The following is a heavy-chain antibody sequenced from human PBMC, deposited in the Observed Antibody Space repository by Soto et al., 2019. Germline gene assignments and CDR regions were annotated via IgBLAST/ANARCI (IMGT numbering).Heavy chain of an antibody. CDR1: GYTFTSYP. J-gene: IGHJ4*02. V-gene: IGHV1-3*01. CDR3: ARDSVGTAMVYYFDY. CDR2: IDAGNGNT. Sequence: ASVKVSCKASGYTFTSYPTHWVRQAPGQRLEWMGWIDAGNGNTKYSQKFRGRVTFTTDTSASTAYMDLSSLRSEDTAVYYCARDSVGTAMVYYFDYWGQGTLVTVSS. D-gene: IGHD5-18*01.